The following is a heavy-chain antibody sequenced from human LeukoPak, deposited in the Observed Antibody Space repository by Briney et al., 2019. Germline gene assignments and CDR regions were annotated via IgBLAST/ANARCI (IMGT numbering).Heavy chain of an antibody. Sequence: SVKVSCKASGGTFSSYAISWVRQAPGQGLEWMGGIIPIFGTANYAQKFQGRVTITADESTSTAYMERSSLRSEDTAVYYCASLDIVVVPAAIRPNYYYYYYMDVWGKGTTVTVSS. V-gene: IGHV1-69*13. CDR3: ASLDIVVVPAAIRPNYYYYYYMDV. J-gene: IGHJ6*03. CDR1: GGTFSSYA. D-gene: IGHD2-2*02. CDR2: IIPIFGTA.